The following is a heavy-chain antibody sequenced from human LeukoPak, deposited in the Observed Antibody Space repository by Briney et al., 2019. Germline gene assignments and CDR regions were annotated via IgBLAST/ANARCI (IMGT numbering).Heavy chain of an antibody. J-gene: IGHJ1*01. D-gene: IGHD3-22*01. CDR3: ASGGYDSSGYYPRGHFQH. CDR2: INTGNGNT. CDR1: GYTFTSYA. Sequence: GASVKVSCKASGYTFTSYAMHWVRQAPGQRLEWMGWINTGNGNTKYSQRFQGRVTITRDTSASTAYMELSSLRSEDTAVYYCASGGYDSSGYYPRGHFQHWGQGTLVTVSS. V-gene: IGHV1-3*04.